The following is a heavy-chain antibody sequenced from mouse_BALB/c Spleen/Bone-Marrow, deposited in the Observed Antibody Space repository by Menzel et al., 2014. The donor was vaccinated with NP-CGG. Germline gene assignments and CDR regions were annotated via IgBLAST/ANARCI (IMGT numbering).Heavy chain of an antibody. CDR1: GFNIKDTY. CDR3: ARGYDGFAY. Sequence: VQLKESGAELVKPGASVKLSCTASGFNIKDTYMHWVKQRPEQGLEWIGRIDPANGNTKYDPKFQGKATITADTSSNTAYLQLSSLTSEDTAVYYCARGYDGFAYWGLGTLVTVSA. V-gene: IGHV14-3*02. CDR2: IDPANGNT. J-gene: IGHJ3*01. D-gene: IGHD2-2*01.